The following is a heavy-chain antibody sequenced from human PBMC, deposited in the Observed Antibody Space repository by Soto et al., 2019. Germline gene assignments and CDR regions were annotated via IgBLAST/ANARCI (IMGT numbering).Heavy chain of an antibody. Sequence: QVQLVQSGAEVKKPGASVKVSCKASGYTFTSYDINWVRQATGQGLEWMGWMNPNSGNTGYAQKFQGRVTMSRSTFXSTAYMELSSLRSEDTAVYYCARVRSRARNYYFDYWGQGTLVTVSS. D-gene: IGHD1-7*01. J-gene: IGHJ4*02. V-gene: IGHV1-8*01. CDR3: ARVRSRARNYYFDY. CDR1: GYTFTSYD. CDR2: MNPNSGNT.